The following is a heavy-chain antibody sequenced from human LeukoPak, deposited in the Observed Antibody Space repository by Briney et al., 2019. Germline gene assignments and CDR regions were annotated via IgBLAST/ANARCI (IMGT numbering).Heavy chain of an antibody. Sequence: SETLSLTCTASGGSSSSSRYYWGWIRQPPGKGLEWIGSIYYSGSTYYNPSLKSRVTISLDTSKNQFSLKLTSVTAADTAVYYCARDDSGSYYFDSWGQGTLVTVSS. CDR2: IYYSGST. V-gene: IGHV4-39*07. J-gene: IGHJ4*02. D-gene: IGHD6-19*01. CDR3: ARDDSGSYYFDS. CDR1: GGSSSSSRYY.